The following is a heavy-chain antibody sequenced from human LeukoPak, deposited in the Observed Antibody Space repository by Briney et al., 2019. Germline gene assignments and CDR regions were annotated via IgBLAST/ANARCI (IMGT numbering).Heavy chain of an antibody. V-gene: IGHV3-23*01. CDR2: ISGSGGST. CDR1: GFTFSTYG. Sequence: PGGSLRLSCAASGFTFSTYGMSWVRQAPGKGLEWVSAISGSGGSTYYADSVKGRFTISRDNSKNTLYLQMNSLRAEDTAVYYCARALVVVTATTKLGDYWGQGTLVTVSS. D-gene: IGHD2-21*02. CDR3: ARALVVVTATTKLGDY. J-gene: IGHJ4*02.